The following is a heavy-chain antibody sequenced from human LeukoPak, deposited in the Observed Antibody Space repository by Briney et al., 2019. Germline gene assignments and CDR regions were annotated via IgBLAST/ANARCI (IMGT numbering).Heavy chain of an antibody. CDR2: TYYSGST. CDR3: ARVDTAMVHFDY. J-gene: IGHJ4*02. Sequence: PSETLSLTCTVSGGSISSYYWSWIRQPPGKGLEWIGYTYYSGSTNYNPSLKSRVTISVDTSKSQFSLELSSVTAADTAVYYCARVDTAMVHFDYWGQGTLVTVSS. V-gene: IGHV4-59*01. D-gene: IGHD5-18*01. CDR1: GGSISSYY.